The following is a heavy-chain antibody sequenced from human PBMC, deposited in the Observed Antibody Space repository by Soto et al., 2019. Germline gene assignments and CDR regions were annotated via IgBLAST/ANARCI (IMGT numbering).Heavy chain of an antibody. J-gene: IGHJ5*02. CDR1: GYTFTSYD. CDR2: MNPNSGNT. V-gene: IGHV1-8*01. CDR3: ARGSHCSGGICRQNWFDP. D-gene: IGHD2-15*01. Sequence: QVQLVQSGAEVKKPGASVKVSCKASGYTFTSYDINWVRQATGQGLEWMGWMNPNSGNTGYAQKFQGRVTMTRNTSVSTAYMELRSLRSEDTAVYYCARGSHCSGGICRQNWFDPWGQGTLVTVSS.